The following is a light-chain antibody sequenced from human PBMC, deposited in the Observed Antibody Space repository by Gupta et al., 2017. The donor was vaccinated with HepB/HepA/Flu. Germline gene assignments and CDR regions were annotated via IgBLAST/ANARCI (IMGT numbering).Light chain of an antibody. CDR2: AAS. Sequence: DIQMTQSPSSLSASVGDRVTITCRASQSISSYLNWYKQKPGKAPKLLIYAASSWQSGVTSRFSGSGSGKDLSLTSSRRQPEDFAAYYCQQSDSNLMCSFGQGTKLEIK. J-gene: IGKJ2*04. CDR1: QSISSY. V-gene: IGKV1-39*01. CDR3: QQSDSNLMCS.